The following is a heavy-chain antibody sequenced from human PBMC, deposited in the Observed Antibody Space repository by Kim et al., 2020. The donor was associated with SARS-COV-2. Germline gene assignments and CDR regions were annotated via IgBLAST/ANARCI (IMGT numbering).Heavy chain of an antibody. CDR1: GLTFSSYA. V-gene: IGHV3-23*01. J-gene: IGHJ4*02. CDR3: ATDHGGYCSDGSCSLLY. Sequence: GGSLRLSCAASGLTFSSYAMSWVRQAPGKGLEWVSGISGSPGSTYYAVSVRGRFTISRDISENTLYLQMNSLRAEDTAVYYCATDHGGYCSDGSCSLLYWGQGTLVTVSS. CDR2: ISGSPGST. D-gene: IGHD2-15*01.